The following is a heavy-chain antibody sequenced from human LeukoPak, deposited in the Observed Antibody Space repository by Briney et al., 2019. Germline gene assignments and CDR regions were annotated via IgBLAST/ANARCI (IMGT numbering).Heavy chain of an antibody. D-gene: IGHD6-19*01. J-gene: IGHJ4*02. CDR1: GYTFTSYA. CDR3: ARGGKSSGWPFDY. V-gene: IGHV1-3*01. CDR2: INAGNGNT. Sequence: ASVKVSCKASGYTFTSYAMHWVRQAPGQRLEWMGWINAGNGNTKYSQKFQGRVTITRDTSASTAYMELSSLRSEDTAVYYCARGGKSSGWPFDYWGQGTLVTVPS.